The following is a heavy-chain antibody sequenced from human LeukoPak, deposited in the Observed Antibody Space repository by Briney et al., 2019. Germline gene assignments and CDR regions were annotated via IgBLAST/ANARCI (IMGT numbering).Heavy chain of an antibody. J-gene: IGHJ4*02. V-gene: IGHV5-51*01. CDR3: ARRGYNWNDSIYYFDY. CDR1: GYSFTSYW. Sequence: GESLKISCKGSGYSFTSYWIGWVRQMPGKGLEWMGIIYPGDSDTRCSPSFQGQVTISADKSISTAYLQWSSLKASDTAMYYCARRGYNWNDSIYYFDYWGQGTLVTVSS. D-gene: IGHD1-20*01. CDR2: IYPGDSDT.